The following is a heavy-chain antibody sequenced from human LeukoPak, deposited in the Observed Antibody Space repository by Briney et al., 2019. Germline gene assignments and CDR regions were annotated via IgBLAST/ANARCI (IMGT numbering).Heavy chain of an antibody. CDR2: ISSSSSYI. D-gene: IGHD1-7*01. CDR1: GFTFSSYS. J-gene: IGHJ3*02. CDR3: ARSHWNYFAFDI. V-gene: IGHV3-21*01. Sequence: GGSLRLSCAASGFTFSSYSMNWVRQAPGKGLEWVSSISSSSSYIYYADSVRGRFTISRDNAKNSLYLQMNSLRAEDTAVYYCARSHWNYFAFDIWGQGTMVTVSS.